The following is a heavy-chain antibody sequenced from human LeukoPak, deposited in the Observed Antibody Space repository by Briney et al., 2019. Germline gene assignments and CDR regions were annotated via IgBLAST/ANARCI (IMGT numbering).Heavy chain of an antibody. CDR2: ISGSGGST. CDR3: AKAMTTGTTSDY. CDR1: GFAFSSYA. V-gene: IGHV3-23*01. Sequence: GRSLRLSCAASGFAFSSYAMSWVREALGKGLEWVSAISGSGGSTYYADSVRARFTSSRVNSKNPLYLQMKSLKAEDTAVYYCAKAMTTGTTSDYWGQGTLVTVSS. D-gene: IGHD4-17*01. J-gene: IGHJ4*02.